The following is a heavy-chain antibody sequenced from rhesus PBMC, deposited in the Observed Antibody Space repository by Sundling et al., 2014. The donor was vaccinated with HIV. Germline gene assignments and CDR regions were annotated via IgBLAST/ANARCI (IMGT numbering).Heavy chain of an antibody. J-gene: IGHJ6*01. CDR3: ARDDLEQLSLPYGLDS. CDR2: ISYDGSKK. Sequence: EVQLVESGGGLVQPGGSLRLSCAASGFTFSGYGMHWVRQAPGKGLEWVAVISYDGSKKYYVDSMKDRFTISRDNSKNMLYLQMNNLKVEDTAVYYCARDDLEQLSLPYGLDSWGQGVVVTVSS. D-gene: IGHD6-13*01. CDR1: GFTFSGYG. V-gene: IGHV3-54*02.